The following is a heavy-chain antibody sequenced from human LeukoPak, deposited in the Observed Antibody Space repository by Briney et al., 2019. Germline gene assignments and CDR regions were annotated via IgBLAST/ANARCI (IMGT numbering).Heavy chain of an antibody. Sequence: GGSLRLSCAASGFTFSSYSMNWVRQAPGKGLEWVSYISSSGSTIYYADSVKGRFTISRDNAKNSLYLQMNSLRAEDTAVYYCARDRRTAAALTYYYYMDVWGKGTTVTISS. CDR2: ISSSGSTI. CDR3: ARDRRTAAALTYYYYMDV. V-gene: IGHV3-48*04. J-gene: IGHJ6*03. D-gene: IGHD6-13*01. CDR1: GFTFSSYS.